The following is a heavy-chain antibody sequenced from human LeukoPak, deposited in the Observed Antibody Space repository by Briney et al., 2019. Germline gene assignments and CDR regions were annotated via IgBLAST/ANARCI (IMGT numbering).Heavy chain of an antibody. CDR2: ISGSGGST. Sequence: GGSLRLSCAASGFTFSSYAMSWVRQAPGKGLEWVSAISGSGGSTYYADSVKGRFTISRDNSKNTLYLQMNSLRAEATAVYYCAKDYDILTGYYPLGTYGMEVWGQGPPFPAPS. CDR1: GFTFSSYA. J-gene: IGHJ6*02. CDR3: AKDYDILTGYYPLGTYGMEV. D-gene: IGHD3-9*01. V-gene: IGHV3-23*01.